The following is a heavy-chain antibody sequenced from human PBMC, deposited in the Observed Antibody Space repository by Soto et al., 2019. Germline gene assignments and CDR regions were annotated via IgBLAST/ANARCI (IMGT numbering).Heavy chain of an antibody. V-gene: IGHV1-3*01. D-gene: IGHD3-22*01. Sequence: ASVKVSCKASGYTFTSYAMHWVRQAPGQRLEWMGWINAGNGNTKYSQKFQGRVTITRDTSASTAYMERSSLRSEDTAVYYCASDSLYYYVSSGYPTPYYYGMDVWGQGTTVTASS. CDR1: GYTFTSYA. CDR2: INAGNGNT. CDR3: ASDSLYYYVSSGYPTPYYYGMDV. J-gene: IGHJ6*02.